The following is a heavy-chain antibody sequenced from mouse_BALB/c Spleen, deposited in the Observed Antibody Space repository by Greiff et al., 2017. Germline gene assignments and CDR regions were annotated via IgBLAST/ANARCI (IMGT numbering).Heavy chain of an antibody. D-gene: IGHD4-1*01. CDR2: SRNKANDYTT. CDR1: GFTFSDFY. Sequence: EVKLMESGGGLVQPGGSLRLSCATSGFTFSDFYMEWVRQPPGKRLEWIAASRNKANDYTTEYSASVKGRFIVSRDTSQSILYLQMNALRAEDTAFYYCARSLGYFDYWGQGTTLTVSS. J-gene: IGHJ2*01. V-gene: IGHV7-1*02. CDR3: ARSLGYFDY.